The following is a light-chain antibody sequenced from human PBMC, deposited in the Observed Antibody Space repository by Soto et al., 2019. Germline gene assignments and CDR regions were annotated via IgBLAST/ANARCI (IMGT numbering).Light chain of an antibody. CDR1: QSVDSN. CDR2: GAS. V-gene: IGKV3D-15*01. Sequence: EIVMTQSPATLSVSPGDGATLSCRASQSVDSNLAWYQQKPGQTPRLLIYGASARPTGIPARFSGSGSGTEFTLAISSLQSEDFAVYYCQQYYDWPPWTFGQGTKVDIK. J-gene: IGKJ1*01. CDR3: QQYYDWPPWT.